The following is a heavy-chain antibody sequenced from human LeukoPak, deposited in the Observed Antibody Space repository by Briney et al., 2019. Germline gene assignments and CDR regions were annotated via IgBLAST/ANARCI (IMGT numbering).Heavy chain of an antibody. J-gene: IGHJ6*02. V-gene: IGHV1-69*13. Sequence: ASVKVSCKASGGTFSSYAISWVRQAPGQGLEWMGGIIPIFGTANYAQKFQGRVTITAVESTSTAYMELSSLRSEDTAVYYCARVDIVVVPAAMNWYYYGMDVWGQGTTVTVSS. CDR3: ARVDIVVVPAAMNWYYYGMDV. CDR2: IIPIFGTA. CDR1: GGTFSSYA. D-gene: IGHD2-2*01.